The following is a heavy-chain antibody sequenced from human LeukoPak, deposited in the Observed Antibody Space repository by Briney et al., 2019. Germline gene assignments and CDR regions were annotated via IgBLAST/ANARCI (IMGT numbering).Heavy chain of an antibody. CDR2: IYTSGST. Sequence: SETLSLTCTVSGGSISNYFWTWIRQPPGKGLEWIGHIYTSGSTSYNPSLKSRVTMSVDTSKNQFSLNLSSVTAADTAVYYCARDTYYYGSGSLSFDYWGQGTLVTVSS. CDR1: GGSISNYF. CDR3: ARDTYYYGSGSLSFDY. D-gene: IGHD3-10*01. J-gene: IGHJ4*02. V-gene: IGHV4-4*07.